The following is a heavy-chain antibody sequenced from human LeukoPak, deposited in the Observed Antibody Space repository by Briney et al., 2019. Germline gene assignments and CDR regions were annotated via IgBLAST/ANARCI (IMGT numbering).Heavy chain of an antibody. D-gene: IGHD3-22*01. Sequence: GGSLRLSCAASGFTFSSYSMNWVRQAPGKGLEWISSISSSSSYIYYADSVKGRFTISRDNSKNTLYLQMNSLRADDTAVYYCARDDSSGYYLLGAFDIWGQGTMVTVSS. CDR2: ISSSSSYI. CDR1: GFTFSSYS. J-gene: IGHJ3*02. V-gene: IGHV3-21*01. CDR3: ARDDSSGYYLLGAFDI.